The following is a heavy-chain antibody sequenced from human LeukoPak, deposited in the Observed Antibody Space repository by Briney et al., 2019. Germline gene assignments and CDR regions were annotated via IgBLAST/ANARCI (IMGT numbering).Heavy chain of an antibody. D-gene: IGHD2/OR15-2a*01. CDR2: IKSKADGGTA. CDR1: GFTFSYAW. J-gene: IGHJ4*02. V-gene: IGHV3-15*01. Sequence: NPGGSLRLSCAASGFTFSYAWMSWVRQPPGKGLEWVGRIKSKADGGTADYAAPVKGRFTISRDDSKNTLYLQMNSLKIEDTAVYYCATEAGSTTWYSSRFDYWGQGTLVTVSS. CDR3: ATEAGSTTWYSSRFDY.